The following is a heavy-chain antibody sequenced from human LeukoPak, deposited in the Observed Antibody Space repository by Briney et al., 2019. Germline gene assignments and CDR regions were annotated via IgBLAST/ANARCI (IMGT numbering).Heavy chain of an antibody. CDR1: GGSISSSNW. Sequence: ASETLSLTCAVSGGSISSSNWWSWVRQPPGKGLEWIGEIYHSGSTNYNPSLKSRVTISVDKSKNQFSLKLSSVTAADTAVYYCARATDGSGSYSYYFDYWGQGTLVTVSS. CDR3: ARATDGSGSYSYYFDY. CDR2: IYHSGST. V-gene: IGHV4-4*02. D-gene: IGHD3-10*01. J-gene: IGHJ4*02.